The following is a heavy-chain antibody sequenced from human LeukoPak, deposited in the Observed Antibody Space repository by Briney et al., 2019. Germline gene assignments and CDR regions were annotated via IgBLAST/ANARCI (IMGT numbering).Heavy chain of an antibody. Sequence: SETLSLTCTVSSGPINAYYWTWIRQPPGKELEWIGYIYYSGSTTYNPSLQSRVTMSVDTSKNQFSLKLSSVTAADTAVYYCARGLRYFDWLLDWPWYFDLWGRGTLVTVSS. V-gene: IGHV4-59*12. J-gene: IGHJ2*01. D-gene: IGHD3-9*01. CDR2: IYYSGST. CDR1: SGPINAYY. CDR3: ARGLRYFDWLLDWPWYFDL.